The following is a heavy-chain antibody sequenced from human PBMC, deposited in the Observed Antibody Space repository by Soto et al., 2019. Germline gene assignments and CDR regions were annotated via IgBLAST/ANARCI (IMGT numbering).Heavy chain of an antibody. CDR3: AKFFVETGSNSGWPWSFHY. J-gene: IGHJ4*02. D-gene: IGHD6-25*01. V-gene: IGHV3-23*01. CDR2: ISGSGGTT. CDR1: GFTFNIYA. Sequence: EVQLLESGGDLIQPGGSLRLSCAASGFTFNIYAMSWVRQAPGQGLDWVSAISGSGGTTYYADSVKGRFTISRDNSKNTLFLQMNSLRAEDAAVYYCAKFFVETGSNSGWPWSFHYWGQGTLVTVSS.